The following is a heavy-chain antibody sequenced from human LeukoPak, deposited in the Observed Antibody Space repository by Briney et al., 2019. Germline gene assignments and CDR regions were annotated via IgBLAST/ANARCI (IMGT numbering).Heavy chain of an antibody. D-gene: IGHD6-19*01. Sequence: GGSLRLSCAASGFAFSTYWMHWVRQAPGKGLVWVSRINSDGSSTTYADSVKGRFTISRDNAKNTLYLQMNSLRAEDTAVYYCARVRYSSGKFDDYWGQGTLVTVSS. J-gene: IGHJ4*02. CDR3: ARVRYSSGKFDDY. CDR2: INSDGSST. CDR1: GFAFSTYW. V-gene: IGHV3-74*01.